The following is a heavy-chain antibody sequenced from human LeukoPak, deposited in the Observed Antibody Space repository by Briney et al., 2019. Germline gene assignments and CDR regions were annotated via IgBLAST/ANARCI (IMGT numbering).Heavy chain of an antibody. Sequence: GGSLRLSCAVSGFTFRSFGMHWVRQAPGKGLEWVAIIWYDGSNKYYTDSVKGRFTVSKDNSKNTLYLQMNSLRAEDPAVYYCARIGRDCSGGGCYPPDYWGQGTLVTVSS. V-gene: IGHV3-33*01. CDR2: IWYDGSNK. D-gene: IGHD2-15*01. CDR3: ARIGRDCSGGGCYPPDY. CDR1: GFTFRSFG. J-gene: IGHJ4*02.